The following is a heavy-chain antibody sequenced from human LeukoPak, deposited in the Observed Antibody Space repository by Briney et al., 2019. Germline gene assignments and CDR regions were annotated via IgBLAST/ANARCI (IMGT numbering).Heavy chain of an antibody. D-gene: IGHD6-19*01. CDR3: AREYSSGWYHLDY. CDR1: GGSFSGYY. Sequence: PSETLSLTCAVYGGSFSGYYWSWIRQPPGKGLEWIGEINHSGSTNYNPSLKSRVTISVDTSKNQFSLKLSSVTAADTAVYYCAREYSSGWYHLDYWGQGTLVTVSS. CDR2: INHSGST. J-gene: IGHJ4*02. V-gene: IGHV4-34*01.